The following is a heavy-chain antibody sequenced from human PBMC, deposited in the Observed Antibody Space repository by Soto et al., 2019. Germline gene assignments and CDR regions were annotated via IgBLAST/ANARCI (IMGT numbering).Heavy chain of an antibody. CDR1: GFTFSSYW. CDR3: ARDKVPGRGDAADI. CDR2: IRQDESGK. D-gene: IGHD1-1*01. V-gene: IGHV3-7*03. Sequence: EVQLVESGGGLVQPGGSLRLSCAASGFTFSSYWMSWVRQAPGKGLEWVANIRQDESGKYYVDSVKGRFTISRDNAKNSLYLQMSSLRAEDTAVYYCARDKVPGRGDAADIWGQGTMVTVSS. J-gene: IGHJ3*02.